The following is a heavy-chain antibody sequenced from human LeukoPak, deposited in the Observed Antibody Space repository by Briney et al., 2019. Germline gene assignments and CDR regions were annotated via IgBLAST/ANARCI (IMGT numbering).Heavy chain of an antibody. Sequence: GGSLRLSCAASGFTFSGHHMNWARQAPGKGLEWVSVLYSGGNTYHADSVKGRFTISRDNSKNTLYLQMNSLRAEDTAVYYCAREGASSSFGYWGQGTLVTVSS. CDR3: AREGASSSFGY. V-gene: IGHV3-53*01. D-gene: IGHD6-13*01. CDR2: LYSGGNT. J-gene: IGHJ4*02. CDR1: GFTFSGHH.